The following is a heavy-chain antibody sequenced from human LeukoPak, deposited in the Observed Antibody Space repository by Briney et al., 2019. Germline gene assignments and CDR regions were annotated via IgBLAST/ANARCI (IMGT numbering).Heavy chain of an antibody. D-gene: IGHD4-17*01. CDR2: ISTSSTIM. J-gene: IGHJ5*02. CDR3: AGYGDYAP. Sequence: PGESLRLSCAASGFTFSNHNMNWVRQAPGKGLEWVSYISTSSTIMYYADSVKGRFTISRDNAKNLLYLQMNSLRAEDTAVYYCAGYGDYAPWGQGTLVTVSS. CDR1: GFTFSNHN. V-gene: IGHV3-48*01.